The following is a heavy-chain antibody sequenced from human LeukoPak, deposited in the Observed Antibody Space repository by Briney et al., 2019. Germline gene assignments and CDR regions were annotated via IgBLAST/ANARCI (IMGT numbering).Heavy chain of an antibody. V-gene: IGHV3-74*01. CDR2: INSDGSST. CDR3: ARDRGELRFLEWLSRAYYMDV. D-gene: IGHD3-3*01. J-gene: IGHJ6*03. Sequence: GGSLRLSCAASGFTFSSYWMHWVRQAPGKGLVWVSRINSDGSSTSYADSVKGRFTISRDNAKNTLYLQMNSLRAEDTAVYYCARDRGELRFLEWLSRAYYMDVWGKGTTVTVSS. CDR1: GFTFSSYW.